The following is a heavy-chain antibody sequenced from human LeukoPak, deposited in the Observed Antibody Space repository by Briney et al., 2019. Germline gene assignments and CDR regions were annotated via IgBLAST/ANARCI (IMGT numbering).Heavy chain of an antibody. CDR3: VGEIAAAGTPYFDY. CDR1: GFTFSSYA. Sequence: GGSLRLSCSASGFTFSSYAMHWVRQAPGKGLEYVSAISSNGGSTYYADSVKGRFTISRDSSKNTLYLQMSSLRAEDTAVYYCVGEIAAAGTPYFDYWGQGTLVTVSS. D-gene: IGHD6-13*01. V-gene: IGHV3-64D*06. J-gene: IGHJ4*02. CDR2: ISSNGGST.